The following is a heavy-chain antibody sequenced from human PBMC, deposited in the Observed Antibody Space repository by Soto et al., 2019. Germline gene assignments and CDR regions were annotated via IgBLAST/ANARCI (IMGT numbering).Heavy chain of an antibody. Sequence: GSLLLPCSVSGFTFSTFDIHWVRQAPGKGLEWVSGIGTLSDTFYAASVQGRFTISRQNAKNSVYLQMNSLRAGDTAFYYCARGRSFSYDSTPPPMFDPWGQGTLVTVYS. D-gene: IGHD3-10*01. CDR1: GFTFSTFD. V-gene: IGHV3-13*01. CDR2: IGTLSDT. CDR3: ARGRSFSYDSTPPPMFDP. J-gene: IGHJ5*02.